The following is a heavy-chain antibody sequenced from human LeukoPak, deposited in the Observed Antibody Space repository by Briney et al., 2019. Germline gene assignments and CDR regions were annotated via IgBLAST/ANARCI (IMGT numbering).Heavy chain of an antibody. D-gene: IGHD3-3*01. V-gene: IGHV3-66*02. CDR2: ISSGGST. Sequence: GGSLRLSCAASGFTVSNNYMSWVRQAPGKGLEWVSVISSGGSTYYAASVKGRFTISRDNSKNTLYLQMSSLRAEDTAVYYCARDRYVFWSGASGYMDVWGKGTTVTVSS. CDR3: ARDRYVFWSGASGYMDV. CDR1: GFTVSNNY. J-gene: IGHJ6*03.